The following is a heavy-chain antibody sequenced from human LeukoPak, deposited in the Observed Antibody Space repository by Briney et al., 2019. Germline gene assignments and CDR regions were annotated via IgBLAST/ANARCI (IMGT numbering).Heavy chain of an antibody. J-gene: IGHJ4*02. CDR3: ARQYYDYWSGFDY. Sequence: GGSLTLSCAGSRFTFSGYCTSWVRPPPRKGREWVAYIQQDGGEKSYVDSGKGPFTISRDNAKNSLYLQLNSLRAEDTPVYYCARQYYDYWSGFDYWGLGTLVTVSS. CDR1: RFTFSGYC. V-gene: IGHV3-7*01. D-gene: IGHD3-3*01. CDR2: IQQDGGEK.